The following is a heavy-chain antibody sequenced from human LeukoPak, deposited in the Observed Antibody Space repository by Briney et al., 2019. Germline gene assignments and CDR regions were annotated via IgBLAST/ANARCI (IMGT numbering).Heavy chain of an antibody. J-gene: IGHJ4*02. CDR3: AKEDRRGRHFDY. V-gene: IGHV3-9*01. CDR1: GFTFDDYA. CDR2: ISWNSGSI. D-gene: IGHD3-16*01. Sequence: LRLSFAAPGFTFDDYAMHWVRQAPGKGLEWVSGISWNSGSIGYADSVKGRFTISRDNAKNSLYLQMNSLRAEDTALYYCAKEDRRGRHFDYWGQGTLVTVSS.